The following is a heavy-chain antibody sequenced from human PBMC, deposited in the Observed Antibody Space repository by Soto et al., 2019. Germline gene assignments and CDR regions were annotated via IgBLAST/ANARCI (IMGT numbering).Heavy chain of an antibody. D-gene: IGHD2-8*01. V-gene: IGHV4-61*01. CDR3: ARDPGVGLSARWFDP. CDR1: GGSLNNGNYY. J-gene: IGHJ5*02. Sequence: QVRLQESGPGLVKPSETLTLTCTVSGGSLNNGNYYWSRIRQPPGKALVWIGHIYYSGSSSYNPSLKSRVIISIDMSKRQFSLKLTSVTAADTAVYFCARDPGVGLSARWFDPWGQGALITVAS. CDR2: IYYSGSS.